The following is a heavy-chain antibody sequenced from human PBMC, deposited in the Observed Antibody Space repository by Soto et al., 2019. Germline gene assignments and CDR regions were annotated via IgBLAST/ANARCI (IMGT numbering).Heavy chain of an antibody. Sequence: NPSETLSLTCAVSGGSISSSNWWSWVRQPPGKGLEWIGEIYHSGSTNYNPSLKSRVTISVDKSKNQFSLKLSSVTAADTAVYYCARDRPGGNWNQRDFDYWGQGTLVTVS. V-gene: IGHV4-4*02. CDR3: ARDRPGGNWNQRDFDY. D-gene: IGHD1-1*01. CDR1: GGSISSSNW. CDR2: IYHSGST. J-gene: IGHJ4*02.